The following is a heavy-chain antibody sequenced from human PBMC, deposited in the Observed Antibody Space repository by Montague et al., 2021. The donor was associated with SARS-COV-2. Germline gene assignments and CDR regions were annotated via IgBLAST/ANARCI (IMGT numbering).Heavy chain of an antibody. D-gene: IGHD3-9*01. CDR3: ASSGITLTGLDAFDI. Sequence: CAISGDSVSSKSVAWNWIRHSPSRGLEWLGRTYYRSKWDSDYAESVKRRLVITPDTSKNQVSLQLNSVIPEDTAVYFCASSGITLTGLDAFDIWGQGTMVIVSS. J-gene: IGHJ3*02. CDR2: TYYRSKWDS. V-gene: IGHV6-1*01. CDR1: GDSVSSKSVA.